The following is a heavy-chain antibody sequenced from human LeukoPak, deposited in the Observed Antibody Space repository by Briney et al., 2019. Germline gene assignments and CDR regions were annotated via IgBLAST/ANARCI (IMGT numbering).Heavy chain of an antibody. CDR1: GFTFDDYG. V-gene: IGHV4-34*01. CDR3: VRGGVAARLGY. Sequence: PGGSLRLSCAASGFTFDDYGMSWVRQAPGKGLEWIGEIDLGGRANYNPSLKSRITMSEDTSKNQLSLKLTSVTAADTAVYYCVRGGVAARLGYWGQGTLVTVSS. CDR2: IDLGGRA. D-gene: IGHD6-6*01. J-gene: IGHJ4*02.